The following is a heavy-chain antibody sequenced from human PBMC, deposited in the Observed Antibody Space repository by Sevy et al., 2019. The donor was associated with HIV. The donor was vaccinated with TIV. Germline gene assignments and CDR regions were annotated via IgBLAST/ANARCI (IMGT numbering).Heavy chain of an antibody. D-gene: IGHD3-10*01. CDR2: IYYSGST. CDR1: GGSISSYY. V-gene: IGHV4-59*01. Sequence: SETLSLTCTVSGGSISSYYWSWIRQPPGKGLEWIGYIYYSGSTNYNPSLKSRVTISVDTSKNQFSLKLSSVTAADTAVYYCARGRTMVWGVLDYWGQGTLVTVSS. J-gene: IGHJ4*02. CDR3: ARGRTMVWGVLDY.